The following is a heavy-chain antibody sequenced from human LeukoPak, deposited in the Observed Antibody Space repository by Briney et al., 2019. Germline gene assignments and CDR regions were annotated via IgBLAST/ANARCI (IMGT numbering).Heavy chain of an antibody. CDR2: ISTYNGNT. D-gene: IGHD3-3*01. Sequence: VASVKVSCKASGYTFTSYGISWVRQAPGQGLEWMGWISTYNGNTNYAQKLQGRVTMTTDTSTSTAYMELRSLRSDDTAVYYCAREYFWSGYYVSLDYWGQGTLVTVSS. CDR3: AREYFWSGYYVSLDY. CDR1: GYTFTSYG. J-gene: IGHJ4*02. V-gene: IGHV1-18*01.